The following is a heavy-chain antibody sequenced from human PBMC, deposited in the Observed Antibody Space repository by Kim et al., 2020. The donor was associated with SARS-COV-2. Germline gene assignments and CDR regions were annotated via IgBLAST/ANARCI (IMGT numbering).Heavy chain of an antibody. Sequence: GGSLRLSCAASGFSFSSFWMTWVRQAPGKGLEWVANIKQDGREKNYMDSVKGRFTISRDNAKNSLYLQMNSLRVEDTAVYYCTSGARGGYWGQGTLVTVSS. CDR2: IKQDGREK. CDR1: GFSFSSFW. V-gene: IGHV3-7*01. J-gene: IGHJ4*02. CDR3: TSGARGGY. D-gene: IGHD3-16*01.